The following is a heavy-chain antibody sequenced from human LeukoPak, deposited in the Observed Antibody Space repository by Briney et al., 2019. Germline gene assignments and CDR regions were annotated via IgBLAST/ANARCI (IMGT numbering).Heavy chain of an antibody. D-gene: IGHD4-17*01. J-gene: IGHJ4*02. Sequence: SEALSHTRLVSRGSLSTYYWCSMRQSPGKGREGVGYVYYVGSNSYNPSLLGRVTIPVDTTKYQFHLKLSSVTAANTAVCYISRMGYGLRTVLAFDYWGQGTLVTVSS. CDR1: RGSLSTYY. CDR2: VYYVGSN. V-gene: IGHV4-59*01. CDR3: SRMGYGLRTVLAFDY.